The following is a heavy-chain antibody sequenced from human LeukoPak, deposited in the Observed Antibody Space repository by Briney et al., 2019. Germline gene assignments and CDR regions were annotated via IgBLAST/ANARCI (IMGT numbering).Heavy chain of an antibody. CDR1: GFTFSSYA. CDR3: ARGGGLDI. CDR2: ISGSGGST. Sequence: GGSLRLPYAASGFTFSSYAMSWVRRAPGKGLEWVPAISGSGGSTYYADSVKGRFTISRDNAKNSLYLQMSNLRAEDTAVYFCARGGGLDIWGQGATVTVSS. J-gene: IGHJ6*02. D-gene: IGHD3-16*01. V-gene: IGHV3-23*01.